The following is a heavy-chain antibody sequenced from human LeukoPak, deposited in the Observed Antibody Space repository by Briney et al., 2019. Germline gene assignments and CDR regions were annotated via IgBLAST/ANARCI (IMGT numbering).Heavy chain of an antibody. CDR1: GGSFSGYY. CDR3: AREGLNMVRGVIPKEAWGWFDP. J-gene: IGHJ5*02. Sequence: SETVSLTCAVYGGSFSGYYWSWIRQPPGKGLEWIGEINHSGSTNYNPSLKSRVTISVDTSKNQFSLKLSSVTATDTAVYYCAREGLNMVRGVIPKEAWGWFDPWGQGTLVTVSS. V-gene: IGHV4-34*01. CDR2: INHSGST. D-gene: IGHD3-10*01.